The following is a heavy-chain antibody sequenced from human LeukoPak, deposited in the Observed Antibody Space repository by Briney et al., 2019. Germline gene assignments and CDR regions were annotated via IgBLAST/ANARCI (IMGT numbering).Heavy chain of an antibody. V-gene: IGHV1-2*02. CDR3: AAAPITGETHYYYYYYMDV. CDR1: GYTFTGYS. D-gene: IGHD7-27*01. J-gene: IGHJ6*03. Sequence: ASVKVSCKASGYTFTGYSMHWVRQAPGQGLEWMGWINPNSGDTHYAQKFQGRVTMTRDTPISTAYMELSKLTSDDTALYYCAAAPITGETHYYYYYYMDVWGKGTAVTVSS. CDR2: INPNSGDT.